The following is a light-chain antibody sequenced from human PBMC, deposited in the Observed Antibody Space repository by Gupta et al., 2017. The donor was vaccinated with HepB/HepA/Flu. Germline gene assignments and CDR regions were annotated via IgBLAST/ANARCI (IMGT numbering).Light chain of an antibody. V-gene: IGKV1-39*01. CDR2: AAS. J-gene: IGKJ4*01. CDR1: QTISNS. CDR3: QQSYNSPIS. Sequence: GDRVTITCRASQTISNSLNWYQHQPGKAPKLLIYAASTLQSGVPSRFSGSGSGIDFTLTVSSLQPEDVATYYCQQSYNSPISFGGGTKVEIK.